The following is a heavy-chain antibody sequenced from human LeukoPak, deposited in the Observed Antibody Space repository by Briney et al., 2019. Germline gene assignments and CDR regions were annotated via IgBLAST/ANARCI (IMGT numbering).Heavy chain of an antibody. J-gene: IGHJ3*02. CDR1: RFTSSDHY. CDR3: VRGGDYYDNSVFSSDAFDI. Sequence: GGSLRLSCAASRFTSSDHYMDWVRQAPGKGLEWVARIRNRAKSYSTQYAPSVRDRFTISRDDSRNSVYLQMNSLKTEDTAVYFCVRGGDYYDNSVFSSDAFDIWGLGKMVTVS. V-gene: IGHV3-72*01. D-gene: IGHD3-22*01. CDR2: IRNRAKSYST.